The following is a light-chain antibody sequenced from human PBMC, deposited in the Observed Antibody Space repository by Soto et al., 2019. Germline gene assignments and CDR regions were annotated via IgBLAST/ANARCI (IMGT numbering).Light chain of an antibody. CDR2: SNN. J-gene: IGLJ1*01. V-gene: IGLV1-44*01. CDR3: AAWDDSLNDYV. CDR1: RSNIGSNT. Sequence: QAVVTQPPSASGTPGQRVTISCSGSRSNIGSNTVNWYQQLPGTAPKLLIYSNNQRPSGVPDRFSGSKSGTSASLAISGLQSEDEADYYCAAWDDSLNDYVFGTGTQLTVL.